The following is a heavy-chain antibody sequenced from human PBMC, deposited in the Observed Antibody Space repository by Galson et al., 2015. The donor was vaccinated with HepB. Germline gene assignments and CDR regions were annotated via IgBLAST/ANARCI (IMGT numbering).Heavy chain of an antibody. CDR2: ISYTGSP. Sequence: TLSLTCTVSGGSIRSGDYYWSWIRQPPGKGLEWIGYISYTGSPNYNPSLKSRVTISVDPSKNQFYLKVTSVTAADTAVCYCARRLSGPLQQQGDWAFDYWGQGTLVSVSS. D-gene: IGHD2-21*01. V-gene: IGHV4-61*08. CDR1: GGSIRSGDYY. J-gene: IGHJ4*02. CDR3: ARRLSGPLQQQGDWAFDY.